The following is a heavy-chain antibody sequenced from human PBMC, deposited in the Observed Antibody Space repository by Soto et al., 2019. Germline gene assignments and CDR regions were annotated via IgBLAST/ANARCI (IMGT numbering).Heavy chain of an antibody. D-gene: IGHD6-13*01. CDR3: ARGRQLVLGRFDP. CDR2: MNPNSGNT. V-gene: IGHV1-8*01. J-gene: IGHJ5*02. CDR1: GYTFTSYD. Sequence: ASVKVSCKASGYTFTSYDINWVRQATGQGLEWMGWMNPNSGNTGYAQKFQGRVTMTRNTSISTAYMEQSSLRSEDTAVYYCARGRQLVLGRFDPWGQGTLVTVSS.